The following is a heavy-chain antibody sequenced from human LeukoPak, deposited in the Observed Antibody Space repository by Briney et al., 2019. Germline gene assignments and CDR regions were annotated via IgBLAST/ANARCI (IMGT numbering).Heavy chain of an antibody. CDR3: ARGTGFPFGELSWFDP. V-gene: IGHV4-31*03. CDR1: GGSISSGGYY. D-gene: IGHD3-10*01. Sequence: SETLSLTCTVSGGSISSGGYYWSWIRQHPGKGLGWIGYIYYSGSTYYNPSLKSRVTISVDTSKNQFSLKLSSVTAADTAVYYCARGTGFPFGELSWFDPRGQGTLVTVSS. CDR2: IYYSGST. J-gene: IGHJ5*02.